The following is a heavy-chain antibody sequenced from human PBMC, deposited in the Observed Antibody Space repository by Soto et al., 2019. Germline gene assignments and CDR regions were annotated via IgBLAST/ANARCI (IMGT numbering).Heavy chain of an antibody. V-gene: IGHV4-34*01. CDR1: GGSFSGYY. D-gene: IGHD6-25*01. CDR3: AGGRRPIAANYFDY. Sequence: PSETLSLTCAVYGGSFSGYYWSWIRQPPGKGLEWIGEINHSGSTNYNPSLKSRVTISVDTSKNQFSLKQSSVTAEDPAVYYGAGGRRPIAANYFDYWGQRPLGTVSP. CDR2: INHSGST. J-gene: IGHJ4*02.